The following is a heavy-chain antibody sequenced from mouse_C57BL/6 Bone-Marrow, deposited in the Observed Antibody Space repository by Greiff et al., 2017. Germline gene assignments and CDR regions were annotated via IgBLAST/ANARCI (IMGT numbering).Heavy chain of an antibody. D-gene: IGHD1-1*01. CDR2: IYPSDSET. Sequence: QVQLQQSGAELVRPGSSVKLSCKASGYTFTSYWMDWVKQRPGQGLEWIGNIYPSDSETHYNQKFKDKATLTVDKSSSTAYMQLSSLTSEDSAVYYCARPFYYYGSRGYWGQGTTLTVSS. V-gene: IGHV1-61*01. CDR3: ARPFYYYGSRGY. CDR1: GYTFTSYW. J-gene: IGHJ2*01.